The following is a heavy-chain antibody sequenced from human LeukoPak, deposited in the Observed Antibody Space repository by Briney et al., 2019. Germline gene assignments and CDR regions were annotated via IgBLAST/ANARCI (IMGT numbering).Heavy chain of an antibody. D-gene: IGHD7-27*01. J-gene: IGHJ4*02. Sequence: GGSLRLSCAASGFTFSSYSMNWVRQAPGKGLEWVSYIIPSSSTIYYADSVKGRFTISRDNAKNSLHLQMSFLRAEDTAVYYCAGDHRDWGVFDYWGRGTLVTVST. CDR1: GFTFSSYS. CDR2: IIPSSSTI. CDR3: AGDHRDWGVFDY. V-gene: IGHV3-48*04.